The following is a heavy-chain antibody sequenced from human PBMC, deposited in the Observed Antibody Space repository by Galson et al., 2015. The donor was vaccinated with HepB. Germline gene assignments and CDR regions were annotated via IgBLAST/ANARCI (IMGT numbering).Heavy chain of an antibody. J-gene: IGHJ4*02. Sequence: SLRLSCAASGFTFSNYAMSWVRQAPGKGLEWVSGISGSGGGTYYADSVKGRFTISRDNSKNTLYLQMNSLRAEDTAIYYCAKGDYYGYGYFDYWGQGTLVTVSS. D-gene: IGHD3-10*01. V-gene: IGHV3-23*01. CDR2: ISGSGGGT. CDR3: AKGDYYGYGYFDY. CDR1: GFTFSNYA.